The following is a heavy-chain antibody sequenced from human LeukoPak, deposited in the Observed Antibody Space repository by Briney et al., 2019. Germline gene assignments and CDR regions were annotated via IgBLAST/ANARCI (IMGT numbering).Heavy chain of an antibody. Sequence: GGSLRLSCAASGFTFSRDGMHWVRQAPGKGLEWVAVISNDETNKYYTDSVKGRFTISRDNSKNMVYLQMNSLRAEDTAVYYCARGGRYSGYDYWGQGTLVTVSS. CDR1: GFTFSRDG. D-gene: IGHD5-12*01. V-gene: IGHV3-30*03. CDR3: ARGGRYSGYDY. CDR2: ISNDETNK. J-gene: IGHJ4*02.